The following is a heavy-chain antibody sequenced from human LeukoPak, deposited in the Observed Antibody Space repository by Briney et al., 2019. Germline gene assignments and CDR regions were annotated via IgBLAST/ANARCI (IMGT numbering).Heavy chain of an antibody. Sequence: SETLSLTCAVYGGSFSGYYWSWIRQPPGKGLEWIGEINHSGSTNYNPSLKSRVTISVDTSKNQFSLKLSSVTAADTAVYYCARGLGDGYVDYWGRGTLVTVSS. V-gene: IGHV4-34*01. J-gene: IGHJ4*02. D-gene: IGHD3-10*01. CDR1: GGSFSGYY. CDR3: ARGLGDGYVDY. CDR2: INHSGST.